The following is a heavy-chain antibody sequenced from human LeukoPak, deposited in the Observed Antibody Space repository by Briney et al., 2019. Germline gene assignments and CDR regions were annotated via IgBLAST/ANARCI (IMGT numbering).Heavy chain of an antibody. CDR2: MNPNSGNT. CDR3: ARGLRDSSGREYFQH. D-gene: IGHD3-22*01. Sequence: ASVKVSCEASGYTFTSYDISWVRQAAGQGLEWMGWMNPNSGNTGYAQKFKGRVTMTGNTSINTAYVELSSLRSEDTAVYYCARGLRDSSGREYFQHWGQGTLVTVSS. V-gene: IGHV1-8*01. CDR1: GYTFTSYD. J-gene: IGHJ1*01.